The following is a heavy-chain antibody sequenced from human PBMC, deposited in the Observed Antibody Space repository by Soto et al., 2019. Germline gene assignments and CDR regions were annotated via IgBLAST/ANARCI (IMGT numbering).Heavy chain of an antibody. CDR1: GFPFTSYG. Sequence: QVQLVESGGGVVQPGRSLRLSCAASGFPFTSYGMHWVREGPDKGLEWVAIISYDGSDKHYADSVKGRFTISRDNSKNTVYMHMNSLTPEDTALYDCVGGEYYFDFRGEGALVIVSS. D-gene: IGHD3-10*01. CDR3: VGGEYYFDF. J-gene: IGHJ4*02. CDR2: ISYDGSDK. V-gene: IGHV3-30*03.